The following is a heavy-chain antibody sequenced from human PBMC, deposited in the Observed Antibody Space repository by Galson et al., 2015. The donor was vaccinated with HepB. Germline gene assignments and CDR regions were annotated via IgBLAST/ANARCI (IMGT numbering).Heavy chain of an antibody. Sequence: SLRLSCAASGFTFSSYAMSWVRQAPGKGLEWVSSISGSGGTTDYADSVKGRFTISRDNSKNTLYLQMNSLRAEDTAVYYCATLRCDCDSPPLPFDYWGPGTLVTVSS. CDR3: ATLRCDCDSPPLPFDY. V-gene: IGHV3-23*01. J-gene: IGHJ4*02. D-gene: IGHD2-21*01. CDR1: GFTFSSYA. CDR2: ISGSGGTT.